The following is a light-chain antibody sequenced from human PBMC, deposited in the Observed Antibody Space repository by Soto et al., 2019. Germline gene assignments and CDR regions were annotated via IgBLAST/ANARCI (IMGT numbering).Light chain of an antibody. CDR3: QPYGSSPPYT. J-gene: IGKJ2*01. V-gene: IGKV3-20*01. CDR1: QSVSSSH. CDR2: GAS. Sequence: EIVLTQSPGTLSLSPGERATLSCRASQSVSSSHLAWYQQKPGQAPRLLIYGASSRATGIPDRFSGSGSGTDFTLTISRLAPEDIAVYYCQPYGSSPPYTFGQGTKLEIK.